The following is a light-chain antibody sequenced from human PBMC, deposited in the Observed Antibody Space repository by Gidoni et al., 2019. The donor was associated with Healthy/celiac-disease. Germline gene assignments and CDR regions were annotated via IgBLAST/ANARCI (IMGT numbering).Light chain of an antibody. J-gene: IGKJ1*01. CDR3: QQYNNWPQT. Sequence: DIVMTQSPATLSVSPGESATLSCRASQSVSSNLAWYQQKPGQAPRLLIYGASTRATGIPARFSGSGSGTEFTLTISSLQSEEFAVYYCQQYNNWPQTFGQGTKVEIK. CDR2: GAS. V-gene: IGKV3-15*01. CDR1: QSVSSN.